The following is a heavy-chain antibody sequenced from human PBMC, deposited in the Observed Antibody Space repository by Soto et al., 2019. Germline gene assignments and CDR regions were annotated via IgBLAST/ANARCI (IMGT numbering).Heavy chain of an antibody. CDR1: GYPFATYG. CDR2: IGVYNGNR. V-gene: IGHV1-18*04. J-gene: IGHJ4*02. Sequence: QVQLVQSGPEVKRPGASVKVSCKASGYPFATYGVSWVRRAPGQGLEWMGWIGVYNGNRNFAQKFQGRVTMTADTSTNTAYLELRSLRSDDTAVYYCARDLGPPSGWDFDLWDQGTLVTVSS. CDR3: ARDLGPPSGWDFDL. D-gene: IGHD6-19*01.